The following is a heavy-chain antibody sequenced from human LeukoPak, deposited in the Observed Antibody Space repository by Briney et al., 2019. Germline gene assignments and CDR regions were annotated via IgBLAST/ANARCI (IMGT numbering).Heavy chain of an antibody. CDR2: ISGSGGST. Sequence: PGGSLRLSCAASGFTFSSYAMSWVRQAPGKGLEWVSAISGSGGSTYYADSVKGRFTISRDNSKNTLYLQMNSLRAEDTAVYYCAKEAEGYCSSTSCYYNWFDPWGQGTLVTVSS. CDR3: AKEAEGYCSSTSCYYNWFDP. D-gene: IGHD2-2*01. V-gene: IGHV3-23*01. CDR1: GFTFSSYA. J-gene: IGHJ5*02.